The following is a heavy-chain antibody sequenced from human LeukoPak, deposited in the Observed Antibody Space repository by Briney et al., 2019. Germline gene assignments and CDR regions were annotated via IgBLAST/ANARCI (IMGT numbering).Heavy chain of an antibody. D-gene: IGHD1-1*01. Sequence: PSQTLSLTCTVSGGSISSGSNHWSWIRQPAGKGLEWIGRIYTSGSTNYNPSLKSRVTISVDTSKNQFSLKLSSVTAADTAVYYCARVTWFPGTSYYYMDVWGKGTTVTVSS. J-gene: IGHJ6*03. CDR3: ARVTWFPGTSYYYMDV. CDR2: IYTSGST. CDR1: GGSISSGSNH. V-gene: IGHV4-61*02.